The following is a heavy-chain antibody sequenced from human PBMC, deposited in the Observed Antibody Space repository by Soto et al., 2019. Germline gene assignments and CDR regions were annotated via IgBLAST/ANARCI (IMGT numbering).Heavy chain of an antibody. V-gene: IGHV3-23*01. CDR3: PNGPYYPHEYYYSGVDV. Sequence: GGSLRLSCAASGFTLSSRAMTWVRQAPGKGLEWVSLINARGDATYYVDSVKGRFTISSDISKNTLYLQMNSLRAEDTALYYCPNGPYYPHEYYYSGVDVWGQGTTVTVSS. CDR2: INARGDAT. J-gene: IGHJ6*02. D-gene: IGHD3-10*01. CDR1: GFTLSSRA.